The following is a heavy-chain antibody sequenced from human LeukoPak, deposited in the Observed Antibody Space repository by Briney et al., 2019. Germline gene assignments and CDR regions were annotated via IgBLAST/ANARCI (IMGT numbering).Heavy chain of an antibody. CDR3: ARVDKSGGLTDY. CDR2: MNPNSGNT. J-gene: IGHJ4*02. Sequence: ASVKGSCKASGYTFTSYDINWVRQATGQGLVWMGWMNPNSGNTGYAQKFQGRVTMTRNTSISTAYMELSSLRSEDTAVYYCARVDKSGGLTDYWGQGTLVTVSS. D-gene: IGHD4-23*01. V-gene: IGHV1-8*01. CDR1: GYTFTSYD.